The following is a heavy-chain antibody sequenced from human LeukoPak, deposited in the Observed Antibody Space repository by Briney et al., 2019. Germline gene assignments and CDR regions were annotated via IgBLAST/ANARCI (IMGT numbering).Heavy chain of an antibody. CDR2: MNPNSGNT. D-gene: IGHD3-9*01. CDR1: GYTFTSYG. CDR3: ARRYFDWLDNWFDP. J-gene: IGHJ5*02. Sequence: ASVKVSCKASGYTFTSYGISWVRQATGQGLEWMGWMNPNSGNTGYAQKFQGRVTMTRNTSISTAYMELSSLRSEDTAVYYCARRYFDWLDNWFDPWGQGTLVTVSS. V-gene: IGHV1-8*02.